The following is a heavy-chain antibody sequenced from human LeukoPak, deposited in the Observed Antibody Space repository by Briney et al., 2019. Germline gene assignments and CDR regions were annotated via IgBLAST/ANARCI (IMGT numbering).Heavy chain of an antibody. CDR1: GYSITSGYY. Sequence: SETLSLTCTVSGYSITSGYYWAWIRQSSENGLEWIGTIYHSGSTYNNPSLKSRVTISVDTSENRFSLSLTSATATDTAVYYCARVLRGAFDSWGQGTLVIVSS. V-gene: IGHV4-38-2*02. J-gene: IGHJ4*02. CDR2: IYHSGST. D-gene: IGHD3-10*01. CDR3: ARVLRGAFDS.